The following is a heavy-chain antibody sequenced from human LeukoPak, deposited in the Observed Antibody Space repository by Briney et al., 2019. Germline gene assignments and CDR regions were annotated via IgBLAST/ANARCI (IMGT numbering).Heavy chain of an antibody. CDR2: LKSISDGGTT. J-gene: IGHJ4*02. D-gene: IGHD1/OR15-1a*01. V-gene: IGHV3-15*05. CDR3: AAGVGTTDFDY. CDR1: GLTFSKAW. Sequence: KPGGSLRLSCAASGLTFSKAWMTWVRQAPGKGLEWVGRLKSISDGGTTDYAAPVKGRFTISRDDSKNTLFLQMNSLKTEDTGVYFCAAGVGTTDFDYWGQGTLVTVSS.